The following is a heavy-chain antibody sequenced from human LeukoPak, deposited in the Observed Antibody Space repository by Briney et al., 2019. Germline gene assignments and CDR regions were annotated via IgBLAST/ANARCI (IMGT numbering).Heavy chain of an antibody. V-gene: IGHV3-74*01. CDR3: ARIVRYGSAPLSSFGLDV. CDR1: GFDFSIHW. CDR2: TNNDGSST. J-gene: IGHJ6*02. Sequence: GGSLRLSCAASGFDFSIHWMHWVRQAPGKGLIWFSRTNNDGSSTIYADSVKGRFTVSRDNAKNTVYLQMNSLRVEDTAVYYCARIVRYGSAPLSSFGLDVWGQGTTVIVSS. D-gene: IGHD3-10*01.